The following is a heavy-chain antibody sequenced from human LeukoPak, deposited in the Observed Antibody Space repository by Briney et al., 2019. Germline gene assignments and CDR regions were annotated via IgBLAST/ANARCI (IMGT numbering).Heavy chain of an antibody. CDR2: INHSGST. J-gene: IGHJ6*03. CDR1: GGSFSGYY. D-gene: IGHD3-22*01. CDR3: ARAVVYYYDSSGYPNYYYYMDV. V-gene: IGHV4-34*01. Sequence: KPSETLSLTCAVYGGSFSGYYWSWIRQPPGKGLEWIGEINHSGSTNYNPSLKSRVTISVDTSKNQFSLKLSSVTAADTAVYYCARAVVYYYDSSGYPNYYYYMDVWGKGTTVTVSS.